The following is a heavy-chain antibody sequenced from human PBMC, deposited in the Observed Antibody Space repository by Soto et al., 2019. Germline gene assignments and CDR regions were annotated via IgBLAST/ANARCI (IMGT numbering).Heavy chain of an antibody. CDR3: AKDVGYSKIYGMDV. V-gene: IGHV3-23*01. CDR1: GFTVSSNY. Sequence: PGGSLRLSCAASGFTVSSNYMSWVRQAPGKGLEWVSAISGSGGSTYYADSVKGRFTISRDNSKNTLYLQMNSLRAEDTAVYYCAKDVGYSKIYGMDVWGQGTTVTVSS. D-gene: IGHD2-15*01. J-gene: IGHJ6*02. CDR2: ISGSGGST.